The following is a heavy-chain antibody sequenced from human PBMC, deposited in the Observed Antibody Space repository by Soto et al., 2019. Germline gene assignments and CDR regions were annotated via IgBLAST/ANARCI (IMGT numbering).Heavy chain of an antibody. D-gene: IGHD1-26*01. CDR2: SYSGGSA. J-gene: IGHJ6*02. CDR3: ARTPTSPRKGYYYYGMDV. CDR1: GFTVSSNG. Sequence: PGGSLTLSCAASGFTVSSNGISWVRHPQDTGLGRVSVSYSGGSAYYADSVTVRFTTSKDNSKNTLYLQMNSLSAEDTAVYYCARTPTSPRKGYYYYGMDVWGQGTTVTVSS. V-gene: IGHV3-53*01.